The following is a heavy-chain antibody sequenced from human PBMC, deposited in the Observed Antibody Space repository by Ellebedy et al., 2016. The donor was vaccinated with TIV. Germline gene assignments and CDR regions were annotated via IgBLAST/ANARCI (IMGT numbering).Heavy chain of an antibody. D-gene: IGHD2-21*02. Sequence: MPSETLSLTCSVSGGSVSSTRYYWAWIRQPPGKGREYIGSAYYSGSPYYNPSFKSRVTLSADTSKNQFSLNLRTVTAADTAVYYCARTDPWQPIDDWGQGILVSVSS. CDR3: ARTDPWQPIDD. CDR1: GGSVSSTRYY. V-gene: IGHV4-39*01. J-gene: IGHJ4*02. CDR2: AYYSGSP.